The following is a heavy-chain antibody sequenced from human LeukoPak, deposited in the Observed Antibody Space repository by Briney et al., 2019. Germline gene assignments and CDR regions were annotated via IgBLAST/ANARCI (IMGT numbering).Heavy chain of an antibody. V-gene: IGHV3-23*01. J-gene: IGHJ4*02. Sequence: GGSLRLSCVASGFTFSSYGMSWVRQAPGKGLEWVSAISGSGGSTYYADSVKGRFTISRDNSKNTLYLQMNSLRAEDTAVYYCAKAVVATTDKDYWGQGTLVTVSS. CDR1: GFTFSSYG. CDR3: AKAVVATTDKDY. CDR2: ISGSGGST. D-gene: IGHD5-12*01.